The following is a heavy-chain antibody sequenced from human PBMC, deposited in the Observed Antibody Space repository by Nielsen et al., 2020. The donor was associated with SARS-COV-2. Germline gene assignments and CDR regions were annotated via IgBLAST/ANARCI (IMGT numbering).Heavy chain of an antibody. J-gene: IGHJ4*02. D-gene: IGHD6-19*01. CDR1: GFTFSSYW. V-gene: IGHV3-74*01. CDR2: INSDGSST. Sequence: GGSLRLSCAASGFTFSSYWMHWVRQAPGKGLVWVSRINSDGSSTSYADSVKGRFTISRDNSKNTLYLQMNSLRAEDTAVYYCATPGSSGWSSFDYWGQGTLVTVSS. CDR3: ATPGSSGWSSFDY.